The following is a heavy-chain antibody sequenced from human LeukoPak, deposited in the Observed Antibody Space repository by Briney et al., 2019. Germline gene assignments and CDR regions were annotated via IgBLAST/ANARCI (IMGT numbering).Heavy chain of an antibody. CDR1: GFTFEDYG. CDR3: ARVPYGDYLGSAFDI. Sequence: GGSLRLSCAASGFTFEDYGMSWVRQAPGKGLEWVSGINWNGGSTGYADSVKGRFTISRDNAKNSLYLQMNSLRAEDTALYYCARVPYGDYLGSAFDIWGQGTMVTVSS. D-gene: IGHD4-17*01. CDR2: INWNGGST. J-gene: IGHJ3*02. V-gene: IGHV3-20*04.